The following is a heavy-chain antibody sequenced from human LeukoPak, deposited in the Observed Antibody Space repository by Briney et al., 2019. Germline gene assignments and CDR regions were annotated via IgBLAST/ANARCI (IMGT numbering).Heavy chain of an antibody. CDR2: ISSSSSYI. Sequence: PGGSLRLSCAASGFTFSSYSMNWVRQAPGKGLEWVSSISSSSSYIYYADSVKGRFTISRDNAKNSLYLQMNSLRAEDTAVYYCARGKAIVGANSAFDIWGQGTMVTVSS. CDR1: GFTFSSYS. D-gene: IGHD1-26*01. V-gene: IGHV3-21*01. J-gene: IGHJ3*02. CDR3: ARGKAIVGANSAFDI.